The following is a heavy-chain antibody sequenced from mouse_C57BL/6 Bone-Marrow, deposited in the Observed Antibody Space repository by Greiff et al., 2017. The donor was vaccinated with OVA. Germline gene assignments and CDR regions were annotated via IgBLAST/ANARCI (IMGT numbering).Heavy chain of an antibody. Sequence: GGGLVQPKGSLKLSCAASGFTFNTYAMHWVRQAPGKGLEWVARISSKSSNYATYYADSVKDRFTISRDDSQSMLYLQMNNLKTEDTAMYYCVRVTDGYYVRTYWGQGTLVTVSA. V-gene: IGHV10-3*01. CDR1: GFTFNTYA. J-gene: IGHJ3*01. CDR3: VRVTDGYYVRTY. D-gene: IGHD2-3*01. CDR2: ISSKSSNYAT.